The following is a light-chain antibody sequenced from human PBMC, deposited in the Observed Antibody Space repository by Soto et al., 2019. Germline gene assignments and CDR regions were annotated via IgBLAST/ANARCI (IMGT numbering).Light chain of an antibody. J-gene: IGKJ2*01. V-gene: IGKV2-40*01. Sequence: DIVMTQTPPSLPVTPGEPASISCRSSQSLLNTYDGNTYLDWYLQKPGQSPQVLIDTLYYQASGVPDRFSGSGSGTDFTLKISRVEAEDVGVYYCMQRIEFPYTVGQGTKLES. CDR3: MQRIEFPYT. CDR1: QSLLNTYDGNTY. CDR2: TLY.